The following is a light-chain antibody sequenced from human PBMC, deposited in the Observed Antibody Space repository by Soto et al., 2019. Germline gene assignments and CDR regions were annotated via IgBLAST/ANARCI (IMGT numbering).Light chain of an antibody. CDR3: CSYACSPWD. V-gene: IGLV2-11*01. Sequence: VSIAGSGSRNDVGGYNYVSWYQQHPGKAPKLMIYDVSKRPSGVPDRFAGSKSGNTASLTISGLLSEDEAGEPCCSYACSPWDFRPGAQVT. CDR1: RNDVGGYNY. J-gene: IGLJ1*01. CDR2: DVS.